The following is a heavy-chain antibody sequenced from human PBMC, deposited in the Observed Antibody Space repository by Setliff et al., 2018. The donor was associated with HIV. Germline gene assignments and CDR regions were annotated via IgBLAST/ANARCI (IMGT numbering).Heavy chain of an antibody. V-gene: IGHV4-39*06. CDR3: ARYSTLTTNFDY. Sequence: PSETLSLTCTVSGGSISNSDFYWGWIRQSPGKGLEWIGSIYCRGATYYNPDPSLTGRVTISVDTSKSQFPLKLAFVTAADTAVYYCARYSTLTTNFDYWGQGTLVTVSS. CDR2: IYCRGAT. D-gene: IGHD4-17*01. J-gene: IGHJ4*02. CDR1: GGSISNSDFY.